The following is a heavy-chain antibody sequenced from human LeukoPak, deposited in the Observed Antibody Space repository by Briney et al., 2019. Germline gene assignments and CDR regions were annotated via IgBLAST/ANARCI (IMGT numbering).Heavy chain of an antibody. J-gene: IGHJ3*02. CDR2: ISASGGTT. CDR3: AKRPRDTSGYYLGAFDI. Sequence: PGGSLRLSCAASGFTFSNYAMTWVRQAPGKGQEWVSGISASGGTTYYADSVKGRFTISRDNSRNTLYLQINSLRAEDTAVYYCAKRPRDTSGYYLGAFDIWGQGTMVTISS. D-gene: IGHD3-22*01. CDR1: GFTFSNYA. V-gene: IGHV3-23*01.